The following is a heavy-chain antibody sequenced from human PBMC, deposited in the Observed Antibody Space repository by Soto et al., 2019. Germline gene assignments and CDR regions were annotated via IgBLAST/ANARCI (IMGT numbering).Heavy chain of an antibody. Sequence: PSETLSLTCTVSGGSISSYYWSWIRQPPGKGLEWIGYIYYSGSTNYNPSLKSRVTIPVDTSKNQFSLKLSSVTAADTAVYYCARGDYYDSSGHWYFDLGGRGTLVTVPS. CDR2: IYYSGST. CDR3: ARGDYYDSSGHWYFDL. J-gene: IGHJ2*01. V-gene: IGHV4-59*01. CDR1: GGSISSYY. D-gene: IGHD3-22*01.